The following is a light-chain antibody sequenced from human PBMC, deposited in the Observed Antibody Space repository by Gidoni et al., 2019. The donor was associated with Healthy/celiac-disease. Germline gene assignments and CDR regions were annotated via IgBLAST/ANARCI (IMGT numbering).Light chain of an antibody. V-gene: IGKV4-1*01. CDR2: WAS. Sequence: DIVMTQSPDSLAVSLGGRATINCKSSQSVLYSSNNKNYLAWYQQKPGQPPKLLIYWASTRESGVPDRFSGSGSGTDFTLTISSLQAEDVAVYYCQQYYSSPQTFXQXTKVEIK. CDR3: QQYYSSPQT. J-gene: IGKJ1*01. CDR1: QSVLYSSNNKNY.